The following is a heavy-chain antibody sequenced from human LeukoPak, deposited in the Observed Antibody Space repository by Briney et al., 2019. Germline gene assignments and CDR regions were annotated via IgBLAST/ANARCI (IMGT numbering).Heavy chain of an antibody. J-gene: IGHJ6*02. CDR3: ARGPTYCGGDCYSFYYYGMDV. CDR1: GGSFSGYY. V-gene: IGHV4-34*01. Sequence: SETLSLTCAVYGGSFSGYYWSWIRQPPGKGLEWIGEINHSGSTNYNPSLKIRVTISVDTSKNQFSLKLSSVTAADTAVYYCARGPTYCGGDCYSFYYYGMDVWGQGTTVTVSS. D-gene: IGHD2-21*02. CDR2: INHSGST.